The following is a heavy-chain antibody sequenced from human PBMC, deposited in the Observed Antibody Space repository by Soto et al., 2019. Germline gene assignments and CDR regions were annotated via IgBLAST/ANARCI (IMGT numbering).Heavy chain of an antibody. CDR1: GGTSSTYY. D-gene: IGHD4-17*01. V-gene: IGHV4-59*08. J-gene: IGHJ6*03. Sequence: LEPLSLTSPVAGGTSSTYYWSWIRKPPGKGLEWIGYIYYSGSTKYNPSLKSRVTISVDTSKKQFSLKLSSVTAADTAVYYCEKRSDYHLFVMDVRGNGTTVTVSS. CDR3: EKRSDYHLFVMDV. CDR2: IYYSGST.